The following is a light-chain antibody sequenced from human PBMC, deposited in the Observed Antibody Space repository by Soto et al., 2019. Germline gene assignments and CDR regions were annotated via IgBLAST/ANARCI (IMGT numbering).Light chain of an antibody. V-gene: IGKV1-5*01. CDR2: DAS. J-gene: IGKJ1*01. CDR1: QSIRTW. CDR3: QQYNNYPRT. Sequence: DSQRTQTQSTLSSSLGDRVTITCRASQSIRTWLAWYQHKPGKAPKFLIYDASTLESGVPSRFSGSGSGTEFTLTISSLQPDDFATYYCQQYNNYPRTFGQGTNVDIK.